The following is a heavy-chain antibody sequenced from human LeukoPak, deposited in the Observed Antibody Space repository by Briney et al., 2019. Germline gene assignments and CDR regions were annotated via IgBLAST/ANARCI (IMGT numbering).Heavy chain of an antibody. V-gene: IGHV5-51*01. CDR3: ARLRCSSNSCYDV. J-gene: IGHJ6*04. CDR1: GYSFPSYW. CDR2: IYPDDSDT. D-gene: IGHD2-2*01. Sequence: GESLKISCKGSGYSFPSYWIGWVRQMPGKGLEWMAIIYPDDSDTRYSPSFQGQITISADKSIDTAYLQWNSLKASDSAMYYCARLRCSSNSCYDVWGKGTTVTVSS.